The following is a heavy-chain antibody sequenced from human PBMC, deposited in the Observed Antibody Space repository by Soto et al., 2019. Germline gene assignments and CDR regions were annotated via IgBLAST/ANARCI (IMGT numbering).Heavy chain of an antibody. V-gene: IGHV3-21*01. J-gene: IGHJ5*02. D-gene: IGHD1-26*01. CDR3: ARDDRLWGAAAWFDP. Sequence: GGSLRLSCAASGFTFSSYSMNWVRQAPGKGLEWVSSISSSSSYIYYADSVKGRFTISRDNAKNSLYLQMNSLRAEDTAVYYCARDDRLWGAAAWFDPWGQGTLVTVSS. CDR1: GFTFSSYS. CDR2: ISSSSSYI.